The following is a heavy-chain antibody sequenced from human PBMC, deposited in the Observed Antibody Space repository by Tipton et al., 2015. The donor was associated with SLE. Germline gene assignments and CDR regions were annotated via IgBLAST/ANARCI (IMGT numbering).Heavy chain of an antibody. J-gene: IGHJ4*02. V-gene: IGHV3-48*03. D-gene: IGHD2/OR15-2a*01. Sequence: SLRLSCAASGFIFSSYEMSWVRQAPGMGLEWVSPISSSASAIYYADSVKGRFTISRDDAKNSLYLQMNSLRAEDTAVYYCAVIGRLDYWGQGTLVTVSS. CDR2: ISSSASAI. CDR3: AVIGRLDY. CDR1: GFIFSSYE.